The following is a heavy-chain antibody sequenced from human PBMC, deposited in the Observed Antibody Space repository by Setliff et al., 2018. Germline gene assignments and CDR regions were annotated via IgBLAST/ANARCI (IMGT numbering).Heavy chain of an antibody. CDR2: IKSKTDGGPT. Sequence: GGSLRLSCAASGATVSDAWMGWVRQTPGEGLDWVGRIKSKTDGGPTDYAAPVKGRFTISRDDSKNTLYLQMNSLKTEDTAIYYCVKLVPQAISSDPWGQGTLVTV. CDR3: VKLVPQAISSDP. V-gene: IGHV3-15*01. J-gene: IGHJ5*02. CDR1: GATVSDAW. D-gene: IGHD3-10*01.